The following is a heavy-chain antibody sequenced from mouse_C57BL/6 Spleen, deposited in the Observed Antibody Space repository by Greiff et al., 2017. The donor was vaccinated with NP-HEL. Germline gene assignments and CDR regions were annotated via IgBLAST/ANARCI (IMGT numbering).Heavy chain of an antibody. CDR1: GYTFTSYW. CDR3: ARSSKPSPYYAMDY. CDR2: IDPSDSYT. Sequence: QVQLKQPGAELVKPGASVKLSCKASGYTFTSYWMQWVKQRPGQGLEWIGEIDPSDSYTNYNQKFKGKATLTVDTSSSTAYMQLSSLTSEDSAVYYCARSSKPSPYYAMDYWGQGTSVTVSS. J-gene: IGHJ4*01. V-gene: IGHV1-50*01.